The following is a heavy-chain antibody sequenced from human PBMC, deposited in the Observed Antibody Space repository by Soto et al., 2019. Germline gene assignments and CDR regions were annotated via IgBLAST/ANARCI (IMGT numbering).Heavy chain of an antibody. CDR3: ARDSSASATSYSFDY. V-gene: IGHV1-46*01. J-gene: IGHJ4*02. D-gene: IGHD3-10*01. CDR2: INPNGGGT. CDR1: GYKFINQY. Sequence: GASVKVSCKASGYKFINQYIHWLRQSPGVGLEWMGIINPNGGGTDYAQKFQGRVTMTTDTYASTVHMELSSLRSEDTAVYFCARDSSASATSYSFDYWGQGTLVTVSS.